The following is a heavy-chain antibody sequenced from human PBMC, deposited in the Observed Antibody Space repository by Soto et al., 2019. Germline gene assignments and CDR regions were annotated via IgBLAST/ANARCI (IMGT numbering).Heavy chain of an antibody. V-gene: IGHV3-15*07. CDR2: IKSKTDGGTA. Sequence: PGGSLRLSCAASGFTFSNAWMNWVRQAPGKGLEWVGRIKSKTDGGTADYAAPVKGRFTISRDDSKNTLYLQMNSLKTEDTAVYYCTGPDYYDSSTLDVWGQGTTVTASS. CDR1: GFTFSNAW. CDR3: TGPDYYDSSTLDV. J-gene: IGHJ6*02. D-gene: IGHD3-22*01.